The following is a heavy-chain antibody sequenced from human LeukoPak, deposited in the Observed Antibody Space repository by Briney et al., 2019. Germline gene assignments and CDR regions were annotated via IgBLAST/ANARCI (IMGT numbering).Heavy chain of an antibody. D-gene: IGHD1-1*01. CDR3: ARDLGGTTVEYYYYGMDV. J-gene: IGHJ6*02. V-gene: IGHV3-30*04. CDR1: GFTFSSYA. Sequence: GSLRLSCAASGFTFSSYAMHWVRQAPGKGLEWVAVISYDGSNKYYADSVKGRFTISRDNSKNMLYLQMNSLRAEDTAVYYCARDLGGTTVEYYYYGMDVWGQGTTVTVSS. CDR2: ISYDGSNK.